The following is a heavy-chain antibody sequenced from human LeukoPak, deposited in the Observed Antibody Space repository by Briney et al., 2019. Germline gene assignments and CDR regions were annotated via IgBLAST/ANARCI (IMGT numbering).Heavy chain of an antibody. J-gene: IGHJ4*02. CDR1: GGSISSYY. D-gene: IGHD5-18*01. V-gene: IGHV4-59*01. CDR3: ARGASGYSCG. CDR2: IYYSGST. Sequence: PSETLSLTRTVSGGSISSYYWSWIRQPPGKGLEWIGYIYYSGSTNYNPSLKSRVTISIDTSKNQFSLNLSSVTAADTAVYYCARGASGYSCGWGQGTLVTVSS.